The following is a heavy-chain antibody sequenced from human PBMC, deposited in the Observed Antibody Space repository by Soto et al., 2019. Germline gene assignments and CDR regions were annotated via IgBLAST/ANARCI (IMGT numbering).Heavy chain of an antibody. J-gene: IGHJ4*02. Sequence: PSETLSLTCTVSGGSSSSGDYYWSWIRQPPGKGLEWIGYIYYSGSTNYNPSLKSRVTISVDTSKNQFSLKLSSVTAADTAVYYCARLYSSSWYTDYWGQGTLVTVSS. CDR3: ARLYSSSWYTDY. CDR1: GGSSSSGDYY. V-gene: IGHV4-61*08. CDR2: IYYSGST. D-gene: IGHD6-13*01.